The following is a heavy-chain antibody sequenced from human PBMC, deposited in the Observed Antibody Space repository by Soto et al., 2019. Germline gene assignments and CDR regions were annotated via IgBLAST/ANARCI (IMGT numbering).Heavy chain of an antibody. V-gene: IGHV4-59*01. CDR1: GGSISRFF. D-gene: IGHD3-16*01. J-gene: IGHJ4*02. Sequence: SETLSLTCTVSGGSISRFFWGWVRQPPGKGLELIGYIYYTGSTNYHPSLKSRVTISVDTSKNQFSLKLNSVTAADTAVYFCARSLRNDLFDYWGQGALVTVSS. CDR2: IYYTGST. CDR3: ARSLRNDLFDY.